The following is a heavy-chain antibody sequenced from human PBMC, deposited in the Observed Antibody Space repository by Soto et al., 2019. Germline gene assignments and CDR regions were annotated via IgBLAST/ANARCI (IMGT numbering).Heavy chain of an antibody. CDR1: GFTFSSYS. CDR3: ARYEAEYCSGGSCYGGRVDV. V-gene: IGHV3-48*01. J-gene: IGHJ6*04. D-gene: IGHD2-15*01. Sequence: GGSLRLSCAASGFTFSSYSMNWVRQAPGKGLEWVSYISSSSSTIYYADSVKGRFTISRDNAKNSLYLQMNSLRAEDTAVYYCARYEAEYCSGGSCYGGRVDVWGKGTTVTVSS. CDR2: ISSSSSTI.